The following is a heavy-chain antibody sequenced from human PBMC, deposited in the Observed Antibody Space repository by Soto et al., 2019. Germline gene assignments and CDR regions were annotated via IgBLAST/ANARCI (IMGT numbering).Heavy chain of an antibody. Sequence: PSQTLSLTCAISGDSVSSNSVAWHWIRQSPSRGLEWLGRTYYRSRWYNNYAISVKSRITIIPDTSKNQFSLQLKSVTPEDTAVYYCAKSRRTVAAAGTGNFQHVWGQGTLVTVS. J-gene: IGHJ4*02. V-gene: IGHV6-1*01. CDR2: TYYRSRWYN. CDR1: GDSVSSNSVA. CDR3: AKSRRTVAAAGTGNFQHV. D-gene: IGHD6-13*01.